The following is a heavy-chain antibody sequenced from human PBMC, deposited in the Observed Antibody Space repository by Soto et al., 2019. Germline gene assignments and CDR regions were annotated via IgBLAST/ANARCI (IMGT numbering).Heavy chain of an antibody. V-gene: IGHV4-34*01. D-gene: IGHD3-10*01. CDR2: IDQTGRT. Sequence: QVQLQQWGAGLLEPSETLSLTCAVSGESFSDYFWSWIRQPPGKGLEWIGEIDQTGRTNYNPSLKSRVIMSVDTSKNQFSLNLSSVTAADTAMYYCARGVGSGRHYGLDVWGQGTTVTVS. CDR1: GESFSDYF. J-gene: IGHJ6*02. CDR3: ARGVGSGRHYGLDV.